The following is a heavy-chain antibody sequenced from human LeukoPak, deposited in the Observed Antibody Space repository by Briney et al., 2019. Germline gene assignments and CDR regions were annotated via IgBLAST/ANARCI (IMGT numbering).Heavy chain of an antibody. J-gene: IGHJ4*02. CDR1: GFSFSSAW. V-gene: IGHV3-30*02. CDR3: AKDGRGGRIAAAGYFDY. D-gene: IGHD6-13*01. CDR2: IRYDGSNK. Sequence: GGSLRLSCAGSGFSFSSAWMTWVRQAPGKGLEWVAFIRYDGSNKYYADSVKGRFTISRDNSKNTLYLQMNSLRAEDTAVYYCAKDGRGGRIAAAGYFDYWGQGTLVTVSS.